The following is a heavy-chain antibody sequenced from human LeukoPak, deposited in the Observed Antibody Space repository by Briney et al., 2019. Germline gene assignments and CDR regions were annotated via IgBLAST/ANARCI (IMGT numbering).Heavy chain of an antibody. Sequence: SGTLSLTCAISGGSISSSNWWTWVRQPPGKGLEWVGEIYLRGNTNYNPSLESRVTMSVDTSKNQFSLKLSSVTAADTAVYYCARDGSWYPAGWFDPWGQGTLVTVSS. D-gene: IGHD6-13*01. CDR2: IYLRGNT. V-gene: IGHV4-4*02. CDR1: GGSISSSNW. CDR3: ARDGSWYPAGWFDP. J-gene: IGHJ5*02.